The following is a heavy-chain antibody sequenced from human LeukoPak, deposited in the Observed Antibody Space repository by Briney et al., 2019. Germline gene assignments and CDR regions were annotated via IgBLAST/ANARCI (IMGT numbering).Heavy chain of an antibody. Sequence: AGGSLRLSCAASGFAFSSYGMHWVRQAPGKGLEWVAVISYDGNNKYYADSVKGRFTISRDSSNNTLYLQMNSLRAEDTAVYYCAKDQSSDYAPDYWGQGTLVTVSS. J-gene: IGHJ4*02. CDR2: ISYDGNNK. CDR3: AKDQSSDYAPDY. D-gene: IGHD4-17*01. V-gene: IGHV3-30*18. CDR1: GFAFSSYG.